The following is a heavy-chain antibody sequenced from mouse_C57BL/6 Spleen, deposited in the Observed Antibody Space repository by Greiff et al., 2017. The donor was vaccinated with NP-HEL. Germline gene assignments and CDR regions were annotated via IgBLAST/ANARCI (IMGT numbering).Heavy chain of an antibody. Sequence: QVQLKESGPELVKPGASVKISCKASGYAFSSSWMNWVKQRPGKGLEWIGRIYPGDGDTNYNGKFKGKATLTADKSSSTAYMQLSSLTSEDSAVYFCARSAVVASYYYAMDYWGQGTSVTVSS. CDR3: ARSAVVASYYYAMDY. V-gene: IGHV1-82*01. CDR2: IYPGDGDT. CDR1: GYAFSSSW. D-gene: IGHD1-1*01. J-gene: IGHJ4*01.